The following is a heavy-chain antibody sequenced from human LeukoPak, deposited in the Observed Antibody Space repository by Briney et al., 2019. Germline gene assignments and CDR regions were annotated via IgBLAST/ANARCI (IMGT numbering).Heavy chain of an antibody. J-gene: IGHJ4*02. CDR3: TRSFLSGDGYSVGYFVH. CDR1: GLTVSSNY. CDR2: IYSSGST. Sequence: GGSLRLSCAASGLTVSSNYRSWVRQAPGKGLEWVSLIYSSGSTYYADSVKGRFTISRDDSKNTLFLQMNSLTAEDTAMYYCTRSFLSGDGYSVGYFVHWRRETLVTVSS. D-gene: IGHD5-24*01. V-gene: IGHV3-53*01.